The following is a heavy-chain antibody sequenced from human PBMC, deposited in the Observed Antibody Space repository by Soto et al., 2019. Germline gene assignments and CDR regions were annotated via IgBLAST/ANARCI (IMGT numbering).Heavy chain of an antibody. CDR2: ISYTGVT. Sequence: QVQLQESGPGLVKPSQTLSLSCTVSGGSITSGGYYWSWIRQYPGQGLKWIGYISYTGVTHYNPSLKSPVTISVDTSQNQFSLRLTSVTAPDTAVYYCARGSIVATMGDAFDVWGQGTMVTVSS. CDR1: GGSITSGGYY. J-gene: IGHJ3*01. CDR3: ARGSIVATMGDAFDV. D-gene: IGHD5-12*01. V-gene: IGHV4-31*01.